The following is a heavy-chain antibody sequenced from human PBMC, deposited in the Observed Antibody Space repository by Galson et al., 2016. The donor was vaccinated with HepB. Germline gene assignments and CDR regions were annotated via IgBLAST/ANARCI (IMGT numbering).Heavy chain of an antibody. V-gene: IGHV4-4*02. CDR3: ARVGSWYGPFDY. Sequence: ETLSLTCGVSGDSIGSSNWWNWVRQPPGKGLEWIGEIYHSGSTTYDPSLKSRVTMSVDKSKNQFSLKLSSVTAADTAVYYCARVGSWYGPFDYWGQGILVTVSS. J-gene: IGHJ4*02. CDR2: IYHSGST. CDR1: GDSIGSSNW. D-gene: IGHD6-13*01.